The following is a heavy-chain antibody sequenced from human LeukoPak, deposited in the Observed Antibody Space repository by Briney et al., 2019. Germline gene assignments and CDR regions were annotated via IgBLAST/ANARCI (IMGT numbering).Heavy chain of an antibody. D-gene: IGHD3-22*01. CDR3: ARVDDSSGYYLSVLVSYFDY. CDR2: IRYDGSNK. CDR1: GFTFSSYG. J-gene: IGHJ4*02. V-gene: IGHV3-30*02. Sequence: PGGSLRLSCAASGFTFSSYGMHWVRQAPGKGLEWVAFIRYDGSNKYYADSVKGRFTISRDNSKNTLYLQMNSLRAEDTAVYYCARVDDSSGYYLSVLVSYFDYWGQGTLVTVSS.